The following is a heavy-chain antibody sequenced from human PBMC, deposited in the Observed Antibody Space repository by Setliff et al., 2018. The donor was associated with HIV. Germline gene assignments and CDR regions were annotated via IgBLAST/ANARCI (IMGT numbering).Heavy chain of an antibody. V-gene: IGHV4-39*01. D-gene: IGHD3-22*01. CDR2: IYYSGST. J-gene: IGHJ5*02. Sequence: LSLTCTVSGGSISNSRYYWSWIRQPPGKGLEWIGSIYYSGSTYYNPSLKSRVTISVDTSKNQFSLKLSSVTAADAAVYYCASRVYYYDSSGYLREEGFDPWGQGALVT. CDR3: ASRVYYYDSSGYLREEGFDP. CDR1: GGSISNSRYY.